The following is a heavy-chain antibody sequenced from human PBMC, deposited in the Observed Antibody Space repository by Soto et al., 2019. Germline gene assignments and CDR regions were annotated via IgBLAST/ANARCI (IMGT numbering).Heavy chain of an antibody. D-gene: IGHD6-19*01. Sequence: QVQLVQSGAEVKKPGASVKVSCKASGYPFTSYGISWVRQAPGQGPEWMGWISGHNGNTNYAQKLQGSVTMTTDTSKRTADMAQMSLRAHDTDVYSGASGLGVRLVDDWGQGHLVTVAS. J-gene: IGHJ4*02. CDR1: GYPFTSYG. CDR3: ASGLGVRLVDD. CDR2: ISGHNGNT. V-gene: IGHV1-18*01.